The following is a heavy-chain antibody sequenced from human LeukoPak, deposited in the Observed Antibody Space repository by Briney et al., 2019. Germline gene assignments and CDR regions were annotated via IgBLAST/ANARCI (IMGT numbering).Heavy chain of an antibody. CDR3: ARDSRGNHHTRLRYFDWLGNAFDI. Sequence: ASVKVSCKSSGYTFTSHHMHWVRQAPGQGLEWMGIINPSGGSTNYAQKFQGRVTITADKSTSTAYMELSSLRSEDTAVYYCARDSRGNHHTRLRYFDWLGNAFDIWGQGTMVTVSS. D-gene: IGHD3-9*01. V-gene: IGHV1-46*01. J-gene: IGHJ3*02. CDR2: INPSGGST. CDR1: GYTFTSHH.